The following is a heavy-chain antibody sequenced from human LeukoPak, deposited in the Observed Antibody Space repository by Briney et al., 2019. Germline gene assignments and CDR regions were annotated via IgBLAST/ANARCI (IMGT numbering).Heavy chain of an antibody. J-gene: IGHJ4*02. V-gene: IGHV3-48*03. CDR1: GFVFSGHE. CDR3: ARGDDYDDSLVAY. D-gene: IGHD4-17*01. CDR2: ISTTGRTL. Sequence: GGSLRLSCAASGFVFSGHEMNWVRQAPGKGLEWISSISTTGRTLNYADSVKGRFTISRDNAKNSLYLQMNSLSAEDTAVYYCARGDDYDDSLVAYWDQGTLVTVSS.